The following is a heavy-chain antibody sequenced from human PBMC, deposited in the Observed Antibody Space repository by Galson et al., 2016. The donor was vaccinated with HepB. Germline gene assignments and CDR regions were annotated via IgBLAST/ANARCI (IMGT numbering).Heavy chain of an antibody. CDR1: GFIFSTYV. J-gene: IGHJ4*01. CDR2: ISNDGNIK. CDR3: ARTTDSSWHNFDY. Sequence: SLRLSCAASGFIFSTYVMHWVRQAPGKGPQWVTVISNDGNIKTYADSVKGRFTISRDNSRNTVFLHMNSLGPEDTAVYYCARTTDSSWHNFDYWGQGTLVTVSS. D-gene: IGHD6-13*01. V-gene: IGHV3-30*01.